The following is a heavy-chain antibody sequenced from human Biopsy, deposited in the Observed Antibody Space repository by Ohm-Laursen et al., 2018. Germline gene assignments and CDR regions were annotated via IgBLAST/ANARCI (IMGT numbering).Heavy chain of an antibody. Sequence: SETLSLTWSVSGGSIGSFFWSWIRQPPGKGLERIGYIYYSGSTNYNPSLRSRVTISVDRSKNQFSLELSSVTAADTAVYYCARVGAGAPSIDYFDYWGQGALVTVSS. CDR3: ARVGAGAPSIDYFDY. V-gene: IGHV4-59*01. D-gene: IGHD1-26*01. CDR2: IYYSGST. CDR1: GGSIGSFF. J-gene: IGHJ4*02.